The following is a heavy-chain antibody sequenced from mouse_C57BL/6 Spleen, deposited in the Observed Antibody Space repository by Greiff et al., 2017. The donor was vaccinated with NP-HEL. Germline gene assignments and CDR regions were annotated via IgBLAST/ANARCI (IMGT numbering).Heavy chain of an antibody. CDR3: ARGDGYYWFAY. V-gene: IGHV1-54*01. Sequence: VQLVESGAELVRPGTSVKVSCKASGYAFTNYLIEWVKQRPGQGLEWIGVINPGSGGPNYNEKFKGKATLTADKSSSTAYMQLSSLTSEDSAVYFCARGDGYYWFAYWGQGTLVTVSA. CDR1: GYAFTNYL. D-gene: IGHD2-3*01. CDR2: INPGSGGP. J-gene: IGHJ3*01.